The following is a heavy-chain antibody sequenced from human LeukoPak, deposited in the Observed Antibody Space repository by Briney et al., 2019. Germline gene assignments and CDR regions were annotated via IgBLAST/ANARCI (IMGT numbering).Heavy chain of an antibody. CDR1: GGSISSGSYY. CDR3: ARGSTVTTFDAFDI. D-gene: IGHD4-17*01. Sequence: SETLSLTCTVSGGSISSGSYYWSWIRPPAGKGLEWIGRIYTSGSTNYNPSLKSRVTISVDTSKNQFSLKLSSVTAADTAVYYCARGSTVTTFDAFDIWGQGTMVTVSS. J-gene: IGHJ3*02. V-gene: IGHV4-61*02. CDR2: IYTSGST.